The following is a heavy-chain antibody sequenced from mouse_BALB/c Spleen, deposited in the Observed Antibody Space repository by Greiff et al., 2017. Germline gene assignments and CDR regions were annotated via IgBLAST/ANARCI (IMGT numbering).Heavy chain of an antibody. Sequence: VQLQQSGAELAKPGASVKMSCKASGYTFTSYWMHWVKQRPGQGLEWIGYINPSTGYTEYNQKFKDKATLTADKSSSTAYMQLSSLTSEDSAVYYCARRGLRDYFDYWGQGTTLTVSS. CDR1: GYTFTSYW. J-gene: IGHJ2*01. CDR2: INPSTGYT. CDR3: ARRGLRDYFDY. V-gene: IGHV1-7*01. D-gene: IGHD2-4*01.